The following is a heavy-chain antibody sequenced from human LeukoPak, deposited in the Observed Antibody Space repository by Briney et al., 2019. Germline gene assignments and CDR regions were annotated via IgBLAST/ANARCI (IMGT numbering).Heavy chain of an antibody. CDR2: IYYSGST. V-gene: IGHV4-59*12. J-gene: IGHJ4*02. Sequence: SETLSLTCTVSGGSISTYYWSWIRQPPGKGLEWIGYIYYSGSTNYNPSLKSRVTISVDTSKNQFSLKLSSVTAADTAVYYCARDGLVVVTPFDYWGQGTLVTVSS. CDR1: GGSISTYY. D-gene: IGHD3-22*01. CDR3: ARDGLVVVTPFDY.